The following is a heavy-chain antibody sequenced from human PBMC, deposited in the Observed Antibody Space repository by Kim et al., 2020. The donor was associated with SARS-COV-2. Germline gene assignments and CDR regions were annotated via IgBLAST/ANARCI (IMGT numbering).Heavy chain of an antibody. Sequence: YAERGNGRVTVSKDNSKNKVYLQMGSLRPEDTAVYYCARVVYSSGWYFFDYWGQGTQVTVSS. CDR3: ARVVYSSGWYFFDY. D-gene: IGHD6-19*01. V-gene: IGHV3-64*02. J-gene: IGHJ4*02.